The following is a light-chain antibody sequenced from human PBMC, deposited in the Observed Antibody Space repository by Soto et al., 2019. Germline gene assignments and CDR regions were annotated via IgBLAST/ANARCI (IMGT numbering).Light chain of an antibody. CDR3: QQHGSSLSRT. Sequence: EIVLTQSPATLSLSPRERATLSCRASQSVSSSHLAWYQHKPGQAPSLLIYGVSIRATGIPDRFSGSGSGRDVSTSTSTPEPEDFAVYYYQQHGSSLSRTFGQGTKVEVK. CDR1: QSVSSSH. CDR2: GVS. V-gene: IGKV3-20*01. J-gene: IGKJ2*01.